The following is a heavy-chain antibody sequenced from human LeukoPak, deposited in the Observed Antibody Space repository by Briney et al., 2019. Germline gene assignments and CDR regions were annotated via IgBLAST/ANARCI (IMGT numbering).Heavy chain of an antibody. CDR2: ISPDGSEK. V-gene: IGHV3-7*05. J-gene: IGHJ4*02. Sequence: PGGSLRLSCAASGFTFSSNWMTWVRQAPGQGLEWVANISPDGSEKYYVDSVKGRFTISRDNAKNSLYLQMNSLGAEDTAVYYCARDYDWGQGSLVTVSS. CDR1: GFTFSSNW. D-gene: IGHD3-16*01. CDR3: ARDYD.